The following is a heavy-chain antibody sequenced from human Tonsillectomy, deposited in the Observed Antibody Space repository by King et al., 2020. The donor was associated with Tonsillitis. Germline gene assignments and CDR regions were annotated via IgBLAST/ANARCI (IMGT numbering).Heavy chain of an antibody. Sequence: VQLVESGGGLIQPGRSLRLSCEASGFTFDDYAMHWVRQAPGRGLEWVSGISWDSGSLGYADSVKGRFTISRDNAKNSLYLQMNSLRTEDTALYYCAKDKADADYYFDFWGQGTLVTVSS. V-gene: IGHV3-9*01. CDR3: AKDKADADYYFDF. J-gene: IGHJ4*02. CDR2: ISWDSGSL. CDR1: GFTFDDYA.